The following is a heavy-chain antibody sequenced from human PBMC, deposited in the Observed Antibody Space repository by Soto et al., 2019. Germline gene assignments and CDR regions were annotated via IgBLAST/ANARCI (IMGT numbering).Heavy chain of an antibody. V-gene: IGHV3-23*01. CDR3: AKARYYDSTGYLYYFDY. J-gene: IGHJ4*02. CDR2: ITGSGDYT. D-gene: IGHD3-22*01. Sequence: GGSLRLSCAASGFTFSNYAMSWVRQAPGKGLEWVSSITGSGDYTYYADSVKGRFTISRDNSKNTLYLQMNSLRAEDTAVYYCAKARYYDSTGYLYYFDYWGQGTLVTVSS. CDR1: GFTFSNYA.